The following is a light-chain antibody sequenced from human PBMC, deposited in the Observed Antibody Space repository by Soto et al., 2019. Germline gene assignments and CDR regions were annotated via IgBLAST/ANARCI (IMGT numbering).Light chain of an antibody. V-gene: IGKV3-20*01. Sequence: EIGLTQSPGTLSLSPGERATLSCRASQSVSSSYVAWYQQKPGQAPRLLIYGASSRATGIPDRFSGSGSGTDFTLTISRLEPEDFAVYYCQQYGSSPWTFGQGTKVDI. CDR1: QSVSSSY. CDR3: QQYGSSPWT. J-gene: IGKJ1*01. CDR2: GAS.